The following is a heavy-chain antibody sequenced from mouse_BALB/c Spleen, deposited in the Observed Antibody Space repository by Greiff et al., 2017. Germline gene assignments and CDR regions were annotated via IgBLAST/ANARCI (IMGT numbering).Heavy chain of an antibody. Sequence: EVQLVESGGGLVKPGGSLKLSCAASGFTFSSYAMSWVRQTPEKRLEWVASISSGGSTYYPDSVKGRFTISRDNARNILYLQMSSLRSEDTAMYYCARYGPFDYWGQGTTLTVSS. CDR3: ARYGPFDY. CDR2: ISSGGST. J-gene: IGHJ2*01. D-gene: IGHD1-1*02. V-gene: IGHV5-6-5*01. CDR1: GFTFSSYA.